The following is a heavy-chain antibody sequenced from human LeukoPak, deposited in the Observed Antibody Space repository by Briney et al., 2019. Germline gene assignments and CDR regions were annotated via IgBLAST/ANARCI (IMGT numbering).Heavy chain of an antibody. D-gene: IGHD3-10*01. CDR1: GGTFSSYA. J-gene: IGHJ3*02. CDR2: IIPIFGTP. CDR3: AIGYGSGSYFLVTDAFDI. V-gene: IGHV1-69*13. Sequence: ASVKVSCKASGGTFSSYAISWVRQAPGQGLEWMGGIIPIFGTPNYAQKFQGRVTITADESTNTAYMDLSSLRSEDTALYYCAIGYGSGSYFLVTDAFDIWGQGTMVTVSS.